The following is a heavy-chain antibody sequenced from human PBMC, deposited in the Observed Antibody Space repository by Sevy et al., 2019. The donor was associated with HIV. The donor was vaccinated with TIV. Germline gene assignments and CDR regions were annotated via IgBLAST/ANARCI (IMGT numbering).Heavy chain of an antibody. CDR2: FTGSGTNT. CDR1: GFTFSSYA. D-gene: IGHD6-19*01. J-gene: IGHJ4*02. Sequence: GGSLRLSCAASGFTFSSYAMSWVRQAPGKGLKWVSSFTGSGTNTFYADSVKGRFTISRDNSKNTLYLQMNSLRAEDTAVYYCAKDSILVAGHFDYWGQRTLVTVSS. V-gene: IGHV3-23*01. CDR3: AKDSILVAGHFDY.